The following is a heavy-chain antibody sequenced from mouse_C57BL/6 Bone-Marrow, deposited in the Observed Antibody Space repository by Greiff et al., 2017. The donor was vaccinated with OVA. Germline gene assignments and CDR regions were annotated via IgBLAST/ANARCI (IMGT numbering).Heavy chain of an antibody. D-gene: IGHD1-1*01. CDR3: ASPSGSSYAMDY. CDR2: IYPGSGST. V-gene: IGHV1-55*01. Sequence: QVQLQQPGAELVKPGASVTMSCKASGYTFTSYWITWVKQRPGQGLEWIGDIYPGSGSTNYNEKFKSKATLTVDTSSRTAYMQLSSLTSEDSAVYYCASPSGSSYAMDYWGQGTSVTVSS. CDR1: GYTFTSYW. J-gene: IGHJ4*01.